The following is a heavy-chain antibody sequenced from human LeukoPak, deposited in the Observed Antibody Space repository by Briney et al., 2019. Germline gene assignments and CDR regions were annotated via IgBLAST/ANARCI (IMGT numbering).Heavy chain of an antibody. CDR2: ITPNSDGT. J-gene: IGHJ3*02. CDR1: GYTFTDYY. D-gene: IGHD1-26*01. CDR3: ASGDYSGTKPDPLDM. V-gene: IGHV1-2*02. Sequence: ASVKVSCKASGYTFTDYYVHWVRQAPGQGLEWMGCITPNSDGTEYTQKFQGRVTMTRDTSIRTAYMELSRLRSDDTAVYYCASGDYSGTKPDPLDMWGQGTLVTVSS.